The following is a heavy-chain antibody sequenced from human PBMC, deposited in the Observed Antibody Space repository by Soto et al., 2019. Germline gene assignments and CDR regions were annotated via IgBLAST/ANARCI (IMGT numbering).Heavy chain of an antibody. CDR2: ISSNGGST. V-gene: IGHV3-64*01. Sequence: PGGSLRLSCAASGFTFSSYAMHWVRQAPGKGLEYVSAISSNGGSTYYANSVKGRFTISRDNSKNTLYLQMGSLRAEDMAVYFCARSRIFGVVNDAFDIWGQGTMVTVSS. CDR1: GFTFSSYA. CDR3: ARSRIFGVVNDAFDI. J-gene: IGHJ3*02. D-gene: IGHD3-3*01.